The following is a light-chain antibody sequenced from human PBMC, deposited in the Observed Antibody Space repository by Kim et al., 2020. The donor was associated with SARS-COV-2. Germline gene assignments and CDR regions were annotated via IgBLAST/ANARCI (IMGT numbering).Light chain of an antibody. CDR1: QSVASYY. J-gene: IGKJ5*01. CDR2: AAS. Sequence: LAPWERAALACRASQSVASYYLAWYQQKPGQAPRLLNYAASSRATGITDRFSGSGSGTDFTLCISRLEPEDFAVYYWQQYGRSIAFGQGTRLEIK. CDR3: QQYGRSIA. V-gene: IGKV3-20*01.